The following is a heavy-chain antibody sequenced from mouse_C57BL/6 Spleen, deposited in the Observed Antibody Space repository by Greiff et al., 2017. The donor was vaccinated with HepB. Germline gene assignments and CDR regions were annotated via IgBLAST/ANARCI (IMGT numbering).Heavy chain of an antibody. CDR2: ISNGGGST. Sequence: DVKLVESGGGLVQPGGSLKLSCAASGFTFSDYYMYWVRQTPEKRLEWVAYISNGGGSTYYPDTVKGRFTISRDNAKNTLYLQMSRLKSEDTAMYYCARRGGNYGLYYFDYWGQGTTLTVSS. V-gene: IGHV5-12*01. CDR1: GFTFSDYY. D-gene: IGHD2-1*01. CDR3: ARRGGNYGLYYFDY. J-gene: IGHJ2*01.